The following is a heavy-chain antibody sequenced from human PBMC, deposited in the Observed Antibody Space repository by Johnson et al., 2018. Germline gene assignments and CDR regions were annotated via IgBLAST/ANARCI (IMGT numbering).Heavy chain of an antibody. CDR1: GITLRSHS. CDR3: GRARGYSYGEDGFYI. CDR2: CNRSSRVI. Sequence: VRLVQSGGCLVQRGGSLRLSCATAGITLRSHSMNWVRQPHEKGPEWGCCNRSSRVIYYAASVTRRFTISRYNAKNSLYLQRYSLRAEDTAVFYCGRARGYSYGEDGFYIWGQGTMVTVSS. V-gene: IGHV3-48*01. J-gene: IGHJ3*02. D-gene: IGHD5-18*01.